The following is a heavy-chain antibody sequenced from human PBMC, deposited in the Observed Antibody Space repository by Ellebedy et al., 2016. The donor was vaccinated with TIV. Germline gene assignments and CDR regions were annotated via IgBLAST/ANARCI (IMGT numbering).Heavy chain of an antibody. CDR2: IIPIFGTA. J-gene: IGHJ3*02. V-gene: IGHV1-69*13. D-gene: IGHD2-2*01. CDR1: AGTFSSYA. CDR3: TRPLGNKYQLLGRAFDI. Sequence: SVKVSXKASAGTFSSYAISWVRQAPGQGLEWMGGIIPIFGTANYAQKFQGRVTITADESTSTAYMELSSLRSEDTAVYYCTRPLGNKYQLLGRAFDIWGQGTMVTVSS.